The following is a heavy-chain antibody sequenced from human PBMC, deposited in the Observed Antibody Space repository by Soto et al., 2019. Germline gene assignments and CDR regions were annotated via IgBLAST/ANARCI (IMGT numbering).Heavy chain of an antibody. CDR3: ASPPQGRQFDY. Sequence: QVQLVESGGGVVQPGRSLRLSCAASGFTFSSYAMHWVRQAPGKGLEWVAVISYDGSNKYYADSVKGRFTISRDNSKNTLYLQMNSLRAEDTAVYYCASPPQGRQFDYWGQGTLVTVSS. CDR2: ISYDGSNK. V-gene: IGHV3-30-3*01. CDR1: GFTFSSYA. J-gene: IGHJ4*02.